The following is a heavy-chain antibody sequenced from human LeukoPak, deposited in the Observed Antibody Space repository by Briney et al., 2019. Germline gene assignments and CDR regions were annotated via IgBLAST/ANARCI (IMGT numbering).Heavy chain of an antibody. J-gene: IGHJ6*03. V-gene: IGHV3-23*01. CDR1: GFTFSSFA. CDR3: AKNRGHCVDGVCHNYYYMDA. CDR2: VSGSAGRT. Sequence: GGSLRLSCAASGFTFSSFAMTWVRQAPGKGLEGVSTVSGSAGRTDYADSVKGRFTISRDNLKNTLYLQMNGLRAEDTAVYYCAKNRGHCVDGVCHNYYYMDAWGRGTTVTVSS. D-gene: IGHD2-8*02.